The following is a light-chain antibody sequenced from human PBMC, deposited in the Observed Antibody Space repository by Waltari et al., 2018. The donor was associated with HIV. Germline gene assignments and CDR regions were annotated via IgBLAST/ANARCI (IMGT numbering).Light chain of an antibody. J-gene: IGLJ2*01. CDR2: DVS. V-gene: IGLV2-14*03. Sequence: GYRYVSWYQQHPGKAPKLVIFDVSNRPSGVSNRFSASRSGNTASLTISGLQTEDEGDYFCSAYARSAAHVIFGGGTKLTVL. CDR1: GYRY. CDR3: SAYARSAAHVI.